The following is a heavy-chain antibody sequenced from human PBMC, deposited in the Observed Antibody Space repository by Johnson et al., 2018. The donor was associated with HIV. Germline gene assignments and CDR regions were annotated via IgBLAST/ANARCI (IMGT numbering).Heavy chain of an antibody. CDR1: GFTVSSNY. CDR2: IYSGGST. D-gene: IGHD3-10*01. Sequence: MQLVESGGGLVQPGGSLRLSCAASGFTVSSNYMSWVRQAPGKGLEWVSIIYSGGSTYYADSVKGRFIISRDNSKNTLYLQMNSLRAEDTAVYYCARRGRGVYLGSDAFDTWGQGTMVTVSS. J-gene: IGHJ3*02. CDR3: ARRGRGVYLGSDAFDT. V-gene: IGHV3-66*01.